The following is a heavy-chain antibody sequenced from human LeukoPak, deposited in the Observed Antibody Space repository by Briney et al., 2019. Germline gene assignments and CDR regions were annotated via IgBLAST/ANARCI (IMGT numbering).Heavy chain of an antibody. CDR2: IKEDGSDK. CDR3: ATSVVPAAAWFDP. V-gene: IGHV3-7*01. CDR1: GFTFSDYW. D-gene: IGHD2-2*01. J-gene: IGHJ5*02. Sequence: GGSLRLSCAVSGFTFSDYWMTWVRQAPGRGLEWVANIKEDGSDKQYVDSVQGRFTISRDNAGNSLHLQMNSLRVEDTAVYYCATSVVPAAAWFDPWGQGTLVTVSS.